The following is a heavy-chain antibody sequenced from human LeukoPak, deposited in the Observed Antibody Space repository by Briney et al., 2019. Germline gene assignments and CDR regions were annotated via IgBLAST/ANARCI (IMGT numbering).Heavy chain of an antibody. CDR2: IRQDGSSK. CDR3: ARDLSYFHY. CDR1: GFTFSTSW. J-gene: IGHJ4*02. Sequence: GGSLRLSCVASGFTFSTSWMTWVRQAPGKGLEWVANIRQDGSSKYYVDSVKGRFTISRDNAKNSLYLQMNSLRVEDTAVYYCARDLSYFHYWGQGALVTVSS. V-gene: IGHV3-7*01.